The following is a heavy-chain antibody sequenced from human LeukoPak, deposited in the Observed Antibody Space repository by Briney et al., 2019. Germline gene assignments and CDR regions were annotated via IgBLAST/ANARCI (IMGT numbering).Heavy chain of an antibody. J-gene: IGHJ4*02. CDR2: ISNDGSNK. V-gene: IGHV3-30*03. CDR1: GFPFNTYG. D-gene: IGHD2-15*01. CDR3: GGGWYFFDY. Sequence: GGSLRLSCVASGFPFNTYGMQWVRQAPGKGLEWVAVISNDGSNKYYADSVRGRFTISRDNSKNTLYLQMNSLRAEDTAVYYCGGGWYFFDYWGQGTLVTVSS.